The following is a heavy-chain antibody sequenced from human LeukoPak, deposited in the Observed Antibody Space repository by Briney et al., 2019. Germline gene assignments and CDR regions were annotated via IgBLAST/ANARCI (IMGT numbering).Heavy chain of an antibody. CDR1: GFTFSSYT. V-gene: IGHV3-23*01. D-gene: IGHD7-27*01. CDR3: AKDGGLWVSAHWGDS. CDR2: ITTSDGNT. Sequence: GGSLRLSCAASGFTFSSYTMSWVRQAPGKGLEWVSTITTSDGNTYYADSVKGRFTVSRDNSENTLFLQMNSLRAEDTAVYYCAKDGGLWVSAHWGDSWGRGTLVTVSS. J-gene: IGHJ4*02.